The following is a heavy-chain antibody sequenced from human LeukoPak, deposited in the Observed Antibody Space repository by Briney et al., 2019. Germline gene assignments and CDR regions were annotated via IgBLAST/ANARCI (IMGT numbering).Heavy chain of an antibody. V-gene: IGHV3-21*01. CDR2: ISISSSSYI. J-gene: IGHJ3*02. D-gene: IGHD3-10*01. Sequence: GGSLRLSCAASGFTFSSYSMNWVRQAPGKGLEWVSSISISSSSYIYYADSVMGRFTISRDNAKNSLYLQMNSLRAEDTAVYYCARDQVAVPDAFDIWGQGTMVTVSS. CDR1: GFTFSSYS. CDR3: ARDQVAVPDAFDI.